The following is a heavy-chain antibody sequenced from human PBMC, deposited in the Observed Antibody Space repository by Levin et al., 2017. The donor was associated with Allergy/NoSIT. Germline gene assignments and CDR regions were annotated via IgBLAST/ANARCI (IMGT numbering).Heavy chain of an antibody. V-gene: IGHV3-74*01. D-gene: IGHD2-21*02. Sequence: GGSLRLSCAASGFTFSNYWMHWVRQAPGKGPVWVSRIDSDGSDRIYADSVKGRFSISRDNAKNLLYLEMNSLRAEDTGVYYCARISFCGAGCYFRYAYGLDVWGQGTTVTVSS. J-gene: IGHJ6*01. CDR1: GFTFSNYW. CDR3: ARISFCGAGCYFRYAYGLDV. CDR2: IDSDGSDR.